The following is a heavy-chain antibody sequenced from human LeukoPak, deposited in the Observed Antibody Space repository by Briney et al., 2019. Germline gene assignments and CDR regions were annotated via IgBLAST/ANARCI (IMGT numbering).Heavy chain of an antibody. CDR3: ARDGLKGGDYDY. CDR1: GYTFIDYY. V-gene: IGHV1-2*02. J-gene: IGHJ4*02. D-gene: IGHD4-17*01. Sequence: ASVKVSCKASGYTFIDYYMHWVRQAPGQGLEWMGWINPNTGGTNYAQNFQGRVTMTRDTSISTAYMELSRVRSDDTAVYYCARDGLKGGDYDYWGQGTLVTVSS. CDR2: INPNTGGT.